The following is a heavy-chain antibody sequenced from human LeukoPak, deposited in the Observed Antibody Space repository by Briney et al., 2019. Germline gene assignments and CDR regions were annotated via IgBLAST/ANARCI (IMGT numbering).Heavy chain of an antibody. CDR2: ISSSSATI. J-gene: IGHJ4*02. CDR3: ARDSPWVGATTPTDFDY. Sequence: QPGGSLRLSCEGSGFSLSAYNMNWVRQAPGKGLESVSYISSSSATIFYADSVKGRFTISRDNAKNSLYLQMNSLRPEDTAVYYCARDSPWVGATTPTDFDYWGQGTLVTVSS. CDR1: GFSLSAYN. D-gene: IGHD1-26*01. V-gene: IGHV3-48*01.